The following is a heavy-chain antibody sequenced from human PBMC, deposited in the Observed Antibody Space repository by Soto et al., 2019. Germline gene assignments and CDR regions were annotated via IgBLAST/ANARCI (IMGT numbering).Heavy chain of an antibody. CDR3: AREMISTSRNYYYGMGV. CDR2: VYYTGTT. Sequence: PSETLSLTCTVSGDSIGGFYWSWIRHPPGKGLQWIGNVYYTGTTDYNPSLRSRVTISVDMSKNQFSLKLSSVTAADTAVYYCAREMISTSRNYYYGMGVWGQGTTVTVSS. CDR1: GDSIGGFY. D-gene: IGHD2-2*01. V-gene: IGHV4-59*01. J-gene: IGHJ6*02.